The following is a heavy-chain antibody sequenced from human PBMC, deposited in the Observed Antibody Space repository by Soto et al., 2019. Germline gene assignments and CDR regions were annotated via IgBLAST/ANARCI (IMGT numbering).Heavy chain of an antibody. CDR2: IYPGDSDT. D-gene: IGHD3-22*01. Sequence: GESLKISCKGSGDSFTRYWIGWVRQMPGKGLEWMGIIYPGDSDTRYSPSFQGQVTISADKSISTAYLQWSSLKASDTAMYYCARHARSHYYDSSGYGAFDIWGQGTMVTV. J-gene: IGHJ3*02. V-gene: IGHV5-51*01. CDR1: GDSFTRYW. CDR3: ARHARSHYYDSSGYGAFDI.